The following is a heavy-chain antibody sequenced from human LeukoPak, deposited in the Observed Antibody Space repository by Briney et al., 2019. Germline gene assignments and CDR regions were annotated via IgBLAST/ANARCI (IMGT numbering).Heavy chain of an antibody. CDR1: GFSLITYN. Sequence: GGSLRLSCAASGFSLITYNMNWVRQAPGKGLEWVSSISSTSSHIYYADSVKGRFTISRDNAKNSLYLQRNSLRAEDTAVYYCARAPYDILTGYSPYYFESWGQGTLVTVSS. V-gene: IGHV3-21*06. J-gene: IGHJ4*02. CDR2: ISSTSSHI. CDR3: ARAPYDILTGYSPYYFES. D-gene: IGHD3-9*01.